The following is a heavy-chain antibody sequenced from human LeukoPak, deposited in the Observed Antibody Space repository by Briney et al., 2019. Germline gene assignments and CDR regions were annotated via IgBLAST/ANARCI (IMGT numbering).Heavy chain of an antibody. Sequence: SETLSLTCTVSGGSISSGGYYWSWLRQHPGKGLEWIGYIYNSGSTYYNPSLKSRVTISVDTSKSQFSVKLSSVTAADTAVYYCARLPYDSSGYYPGDDYWGRGTLVTVSS. CDR3: ARLPYDSSGYYPGDDY. D-gene: IGHD3-22*01. CDR2: IYNSGST. V-gene: IGHV4-31*03. J-gene: IGHJ4*02. CDR1: GGSISSGGYY.